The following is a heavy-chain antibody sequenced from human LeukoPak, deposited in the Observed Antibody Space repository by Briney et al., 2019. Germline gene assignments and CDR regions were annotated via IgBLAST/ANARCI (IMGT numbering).Heavy chain of an antibody. J-gene: IGHJ4*02. CDR3: ARADSGWFDY. V-gene: IGHV1-24*01. Sequence: GASVKVSCKVSGYPLTELSMHWVRQAPGKGLEWMGGFDPEDGETIYAQKFQGRVTMTRDMSTSTVYMELSSLRSEDTAVYYCARADSGWFDYWGQGTLVTVSS. CDR2: FDPEDGET. D-gene: IGHD6-19*01. CDR1: GYPLTELS.